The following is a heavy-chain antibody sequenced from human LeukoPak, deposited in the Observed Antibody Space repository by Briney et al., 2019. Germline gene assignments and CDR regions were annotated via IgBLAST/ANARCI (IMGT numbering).Heavy chain of an antibody. CDR1: GGSISSSSYY. D-gene: IGHD6-13*01. J-gene: IGHJ4*02. V-gene: IGHV4-39*07. CDR3: AKSDSSSWYTAIYYFDY. CDR2: IYYSGST. Sequence: SETLSLTCTVSGGSISSSSYYWGWIRQPPGKGLEWIGSIYYSGSTYYNPSLKSRVTISVDTSKNQFSLKLSSVTAADTAVYYCAKSDSSSWYTAIYYFDYWGQGTLVTVSS.